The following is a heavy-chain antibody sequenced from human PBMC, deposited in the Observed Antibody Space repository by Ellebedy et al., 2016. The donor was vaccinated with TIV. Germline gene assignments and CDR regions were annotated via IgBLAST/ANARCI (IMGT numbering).Heavy chain of an antibody. CDR1: GGSFSAYY. CDR3: ARSRSMGPFDY. V-gene: IGHV4-34*01. D-gene: IGHD2-8*01. Sequence: SETLSLXCAVYGGSFSAYYWNWIRQPPGKGLEWIGEVNHSGSTNYNPSLKSRGTISVDTSKNQFSLKLRSVTAADTAVYYCARSRSMGPFDYWGQGILVTVSS. J-gene: IGHJ4*02. CDR2: VNHSGST.